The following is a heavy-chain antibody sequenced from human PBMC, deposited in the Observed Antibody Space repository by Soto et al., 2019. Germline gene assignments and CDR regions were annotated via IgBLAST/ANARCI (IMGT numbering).Heavy chain of an antibody. D-gene: IGHD3-10*01. CDR2: IYPGDSDT. CDR1: GYSFTSYW. J-gene: IGHJ6*04. Sequence: PGESLKISCKGSGYSFTSYWIGWVRQMPWKGLECMGIIYPGDSDTRYSPSFQGQVTISADKSISTAYLQWSSLKASDTAMYYCAGGGFRGFISEPGDYYGMDVWGKGTTITVP. V-gene: IGHV5-51*01. CDR3: AGGGFRGFISEPGDYYGMDV.